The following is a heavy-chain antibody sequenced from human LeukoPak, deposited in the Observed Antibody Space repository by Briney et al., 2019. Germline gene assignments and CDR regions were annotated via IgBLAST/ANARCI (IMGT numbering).Heavy chain of an antibody. J-gene: IGHJ4*01. CDR1: GYTFTSYG. Sequence: APVKPSCKASGYTFTSYGISWVRQSPGQGLEWMAWISAYNGNTDYAQNLRGRVTMTTDTSTSTVYMELRSLRSDDTAVYYCARDSVDGSGTYSSDSPDFWGHGTLVTVSS. CDR2: ISAYNGNT. CDR3: ARDSVDGSGTYSSDSPDF. D-gene: IGHD3-10*01. V-gene: IGHV1-18*01.